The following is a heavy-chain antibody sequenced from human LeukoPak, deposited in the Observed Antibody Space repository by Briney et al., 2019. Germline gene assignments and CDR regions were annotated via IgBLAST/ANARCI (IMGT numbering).Heavy chain of an antibody. J-gene: IGHJ6*03. D-gene: IGHD6-13*01. CDR3: ARSARAGTGNTYHYYYMDV. CDR2: ISSSSSTI. CDR1: GFTFSSYS. Sequence: KAGGSLRLSCAASGFTFSSYSMNWVRQAPGKGLEWVSYISSSSSTIYYADSVKGRFTISRDNAKNSLYLQMNSLRAEDTAVYYCARSARAGTGNTYHYYYMDVWGKGTTVTVSS. V-gene: IGHV3-48*01.